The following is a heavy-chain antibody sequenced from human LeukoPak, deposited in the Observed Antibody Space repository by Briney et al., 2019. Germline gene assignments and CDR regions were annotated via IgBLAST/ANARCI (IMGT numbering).Heavy chain of an antibody. J-gene: IGHJ4*02. CDR3: AKEAPYDFWSGYYTDY. V-gene: IGHV3-23*01. Sequence: PGRSLRLSCAASGFTFSSYAMSWVRRAPGKGLEWVSAISGSGGSTYYADSVKGRFTISRDNSKNTLYLQMNSLRAEDTAVYYCAKEAPYDFWSGYYTDYWGQGTLVTVSS. D-gene: IGHD3-3*01. CDR1: GFTFSSYA. CDR2: ISGSGGST.